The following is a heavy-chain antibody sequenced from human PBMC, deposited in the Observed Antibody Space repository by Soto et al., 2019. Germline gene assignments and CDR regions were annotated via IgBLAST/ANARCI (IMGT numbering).Heavy chain of an antibody. Sequence: KASETLSLTCAAYGGSFSGHSWTWIRQSPGKGLEWIGDTNHSGRVNYSPSLKSRVTISLDTSKSQFSLTLSAVTAADTAMYYCARDPCAARWSSSCPHAHNHGMDVWGQGTTVTVSS. D-gene: IGHD6-13*01. CDR2: TNHSGRV. V-gene: IGHV4-34*01. J-gene: IGHJ6*02. CDR1: GGSFSGHS. CDR3: ARDPCAARWSSSCPHAHNHGMDV.